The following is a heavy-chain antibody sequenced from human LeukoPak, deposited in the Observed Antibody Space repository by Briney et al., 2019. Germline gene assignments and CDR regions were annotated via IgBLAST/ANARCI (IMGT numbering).Heavy chain of an antibody. CDR2: IKQDGSEK. D-gene: IGHD6-19*01. J-gene: IGHJ4*02. V-gene: IGHV3-7*03. CDR3: AKVAFSQGYSSGPGDYFDY. Sequence: GGSLRLSCAASGFTFSSYWMSWVRQAPGKGLEWVANIKQDGSEKYYVDSVKGRFTISRENSKKTVHLQMNSLRAEDTAVYYCAKVAFSQGYSSGPGDYFDYWGQGTLVTVSS. CDR1: GFTFSSYW.